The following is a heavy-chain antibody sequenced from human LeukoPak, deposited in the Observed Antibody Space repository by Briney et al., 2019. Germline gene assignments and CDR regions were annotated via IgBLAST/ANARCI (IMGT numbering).Heavy chain of an antibody. CDR3: ARDYDFWSGYYTGLLDY. CDR1: GFTFSNYA. J-gene: IGHJ4*02. Sequence: GGSLRLSCAASGFTFSNYAMTWVRQAPGKGLDWVSAISGSGTTTYNADSAKGRFTISRDSSKNTLYLQMNSLRAEDTAVYYCARDYDFWSGYYTGLLDYWGQGTLVTVSS. V-gene: IGHV3-23*01. D-gene: IGHD3-3*01. CDR2: ISGSGTTT.